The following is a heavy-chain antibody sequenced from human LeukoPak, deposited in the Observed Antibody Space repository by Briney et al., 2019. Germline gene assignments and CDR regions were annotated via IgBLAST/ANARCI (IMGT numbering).Heavy chain of an antibody. CDR3: ARDRTHTIVVVPAANTHFGDY. D-gene: IGHD2-2*01. J-gene: IGHJ4*02. CDR2: ISSSGSTI. Sequence: PGGSLRLSCAAFGFTFSDYYMSWIRQAPGKGLEWVSYISSSGSTIYYADSVKGRFTISRDNAKNSLYLQMNSLRAEDTAVYYCARDRTHTIVVVPAANTHFGDYWGQGTLVTVSS. V-gene: IGHV3-11*01. CDR1: GFTFSDYY.